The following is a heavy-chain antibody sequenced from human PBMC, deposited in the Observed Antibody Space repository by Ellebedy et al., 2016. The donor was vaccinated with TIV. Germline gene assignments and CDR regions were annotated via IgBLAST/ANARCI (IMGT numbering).Heavy chain of an antibody. CDR3: AKDEGWGDMGWFDP. D-gene: IGHD3-16*01. CDR2: IWFDGSSE. V-gene: IGHV3-33*06. CDR1: GFTFSYYG. J-gene: IGHJ5*02. Sequence: PGGSLRLSCAASGFTFSYYGMHWVRQAPGKGPEWVATIWFDGSSEYYADSVKGRFTISRDNSKNTLSLQMNSLRVEDTAVYYCAKDEGWGDMGWFDPWGQGTLVTVSS.